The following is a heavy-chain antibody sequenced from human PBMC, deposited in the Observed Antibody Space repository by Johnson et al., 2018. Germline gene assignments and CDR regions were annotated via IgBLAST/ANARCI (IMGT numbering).Heavy chain of an antibody. D-gene: IGHD2-8*02. V-gene: IGHV3-30*18. Sequence: QVQLVQSGGGVVQPGRSLRLSCAASGFTFSSYGMHWVRPAPGKGLEWVAVISYDGSNKYYKDSVKGRFTISRDSSKNTLYLQMNSLTAEDTAVYYCAKVRDGGVVAPVYFQHWGQGTLVTVSS. J-gene: IGHJ1*01. CDR1: GFTFSSYG. CDR2: ISYDGSNK. CDR3: AKVRDGGVVAPVYFQH.